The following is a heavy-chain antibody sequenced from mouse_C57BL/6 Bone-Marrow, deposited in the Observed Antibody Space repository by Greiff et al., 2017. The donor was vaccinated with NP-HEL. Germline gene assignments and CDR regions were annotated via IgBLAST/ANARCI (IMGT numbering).Heavy chain of an antibody. J-gene: IGHJ2*01. D-gene: IGHD2-3*01. CDR1: GFTFSSYG. CDR2: ISSGGSYT. V-gene: IGHV5-6*01. CDR3: ARPYDGYYGYFDY. Sequence: EVQLVESGGDLVKPGGSLKLSCAASGFTFSSYGMSWVRQTPDKRLEWVATISSGGSYTYYPDSVKGRVTISRDNAKNTLYLQMSSLKSEDTAMYYCARPYDGYYGYFDYWGQGTTLTVSS.